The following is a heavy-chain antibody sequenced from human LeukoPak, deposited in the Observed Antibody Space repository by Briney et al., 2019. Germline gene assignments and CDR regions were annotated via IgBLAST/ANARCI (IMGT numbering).Heavy chain of an antibody. CDR3: ARGGSFRRLGYCSSTSCYTLGY. D-gene: IGHD2-2*02. Sequence: ASVKVSCKASGYTFTSYDINWVRQATGQGLEWMGWINPNSGNTGYAQKFQGRVTMTRHTSISTAYMELSSLRSEDTAVYYCARGGSFRRLGYCSSTSCYTLGYWGQGTLVTVSS. V-gene: IGHV1-8*01. CDR2: INPNSGNT. CDR1: GYTFTSYD. J-gene: IGHJ4*02.